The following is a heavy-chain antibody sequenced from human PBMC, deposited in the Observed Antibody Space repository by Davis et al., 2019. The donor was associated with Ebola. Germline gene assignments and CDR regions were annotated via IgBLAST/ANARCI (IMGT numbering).Heavy chain of an antibody. CDR1: GGTFSSYA. V-gene: IGHV1-8*02. CDR3: ALHTGMLL. CDR2: MNPNSGNT. D-gene: IGHD3-16*01. J-gene: IGHJ4*02. Sequence: ASVKVSCKASGGTFSSYAISWVRQAPGQGLEWMGWMNPNSGNTGYAQKFQGRVTVTRNTSITTAYMELSSLRSEDTAVYYCALHTGMLLWGQGTLVTVSS.